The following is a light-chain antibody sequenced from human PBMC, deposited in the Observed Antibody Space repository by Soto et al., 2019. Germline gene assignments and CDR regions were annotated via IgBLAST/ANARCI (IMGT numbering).Light chain of an antibody. CDR1: NIGSKN. V-gene: IGLV3-21*02. J-gene: IGLJ1*01. CDR3: QVWDSSVLHHV. Sequence: SYKLTQSPSVSVAPGQTARITCGGNNIGSKNVHWFQQRPGQAPVLVVFDDDDRPSGIPDRFSGSNSGNTATLTISRVEAGDEADYYCQVWDSSVLHHVFVAGTKSPS. CDR2: DDD.